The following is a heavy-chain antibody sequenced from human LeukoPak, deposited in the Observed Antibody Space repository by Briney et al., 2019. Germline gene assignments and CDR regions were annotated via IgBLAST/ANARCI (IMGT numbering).Heavy chain of an antibody. J-gene: IGHJ4*02. CDR3: ARGKYYDFWSGYYNDY. V-gene: IGHV4-34*01. Sequence: SETLSLTCAVYGGSFSGYYWSWIRQPPGKGLEWIGEINHSGSTNYNPSLKSRVTISVDTSKNQFSLKLSSVTAADTAVYYCARGKYYDFWSGYYNDYWGQGTLVTVSS. CDR2: INHSGST. CDR1: GGSFSGYY. D-gene: IGHD3-3*01.